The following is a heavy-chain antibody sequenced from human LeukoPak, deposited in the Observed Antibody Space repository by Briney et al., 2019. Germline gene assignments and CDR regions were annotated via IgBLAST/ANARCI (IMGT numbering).Heavy chain of an antibody. V-gene: IGHV3-66*01. CDR2: IYADGST. J-gene: IGHJ4*02. CDR1: GFIVSDND. CDR3: ARRGGIHLEYFDY. Sequence: GGSLRLSCAASGFIVSDNDIKWVRQAPGKGLEWVSLIYADGSTHYTDSVKGRFTISRDNSENTLYLQMNSLRAEDTAVYYCARRGGIHLEYFDYWGQGTLVTVSS. D-gene: IGHD3-3*01.